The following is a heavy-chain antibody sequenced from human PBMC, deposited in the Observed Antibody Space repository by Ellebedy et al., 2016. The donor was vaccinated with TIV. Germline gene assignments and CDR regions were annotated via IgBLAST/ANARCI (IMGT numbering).Heavy chain of an antibody. D-gene: IGHD6-13*01. V-gene: IGHV3-30*03. J-gene: IGHJ4*02. Sequence: GESLKISCEASGFTFSRYWMHWVRQAPGKGLEWIAFISYDGSDKDYADSVKGRFTISRDKSKNTLYLQMNSLRAEDTAVYYCARVYSSYYFDYWGQGSLVTVSS. CDR3: ARVYSSYYFDY. CDR1: GFTFSRYW. CDR2: ISYDGSDK.